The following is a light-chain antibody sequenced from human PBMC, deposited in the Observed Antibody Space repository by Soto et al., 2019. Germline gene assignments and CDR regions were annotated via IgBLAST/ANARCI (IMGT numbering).Light chain of an antibody. V-gene: IGKV3-20*01. CDR2: GAS. J-gene: IGKJ1*01. CDR1: QSVSSSY. CDR3: QQYGSSLWT. Sequence: EIVLTQTQGTLSLSPGERRTLSCRASQSVSSSYLAWYQQKPGQAPRXXIYGASSRATGIPDRFSVSGSGTDFTLTICRLEPEDGAVYYGQQYGSSLWTFGQGTKVDIK.